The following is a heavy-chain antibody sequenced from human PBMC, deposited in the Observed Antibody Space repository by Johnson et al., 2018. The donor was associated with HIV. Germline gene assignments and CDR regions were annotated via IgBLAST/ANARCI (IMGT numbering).Heavy chain of an antibody. V-gene: IGHV3-74*01. CDR3: AKDGAAAGTVGADAFDI. CDR2: INSDGSST. J-gene: IGHJ3*02. D-gene: IGHD6-13*01. CDR1: GLIFRTYW. Sequence: EVQLVESGGGLVQPGGSLRLSCGGSGLIFRTYWMSWVRQAPGKGLEWVSRINSDGSSTSYADSVKGRFTISRDNAKNTLYLQMNSLRAEDTAVYYCAKDGAAAGTVGADAFDIWGQGTMVTVSS.